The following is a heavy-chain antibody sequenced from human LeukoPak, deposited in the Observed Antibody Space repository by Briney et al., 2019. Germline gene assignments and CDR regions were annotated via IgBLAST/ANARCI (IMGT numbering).Heavy chain of an antibody. J-gene: IGHJ4*02. CDR3: ARAPSGCGGTCAFDS. CDR1: GGSISSHY. Sequence: SETLSLTCTVSGGSISSHYWSWIRQPPGKGLEWIGYIYYSGSTNYNPSLKSRVTISVDTSKNQFSLKLTSVTAADTAVYFCARAPSGCGGTCAFDSWGQGTRVTVSS. CDR2: IYYSGST. V-gene: IGHV4-59*11. D-gene: IGHD2-21*01.